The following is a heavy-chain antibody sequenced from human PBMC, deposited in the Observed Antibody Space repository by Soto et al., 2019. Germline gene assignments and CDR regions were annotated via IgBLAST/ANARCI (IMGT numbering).Heavy chain of an antibody. CDR1: GYTLTELS. CDR3: ATAGIAVAGIGNWFDP. D-gene: IGHD6-19*01. V-gene: IGHV1-24*01. CDR2: FDPEDGET. J-gene: IGHJ5*02. Sequence: ASVKVSCKVSGYTLTELSMHWLRQAPGKGLEWMGGFDPEDGETIYAQKFQGRVTMTEDTSTDTAYMELSSLRSEDTAVYYCATAGIAVAGIGNWFDPWGQGTLVTVSS.